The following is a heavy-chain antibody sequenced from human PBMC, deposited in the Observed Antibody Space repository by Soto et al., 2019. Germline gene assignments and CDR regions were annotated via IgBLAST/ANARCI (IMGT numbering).Heavy chain of an antibody. Sequence: GGSLRLSCAASGFTFSSYAMSWVRQAPGKGLEWVSAISGSGGSTYYADSVKGRFTISRDNSKNTLYLQMNSLRAEDTAVYYCAKDVGYCSGGSCYPDLDAFDIWGQGTMVTVS. CDR2: ISGSGGST. D-gene: IGHD2-15*01. CDR3: AKDVGYCSGGSCYPDLDAFDI. CDR1: GFTFSSYA. V-gene: IGHV3-23*01. J-gene: IGHJ3*02.